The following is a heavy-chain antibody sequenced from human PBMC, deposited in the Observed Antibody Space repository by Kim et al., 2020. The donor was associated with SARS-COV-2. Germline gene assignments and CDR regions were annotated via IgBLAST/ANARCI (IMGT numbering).Heavy chain of an antibody. CDR2: INHSGST. Sequence: SETLSLTCAVYGGSFSGYYWSWIRQPPGKGLEWIGEINHSGSTNYNPSLKSRVNISVDTSKNQFSLKLSSVTAADTAVYYCARVVGALRVYYFDYWGQGTLVTVSS. D-gene: IGHD1-26*01. V-gene: IGHV4-34*01. CDR3: ARVVGALRVYYFDY. CDR1: GGSFSGYY. J-gene: IGHJ4*02.